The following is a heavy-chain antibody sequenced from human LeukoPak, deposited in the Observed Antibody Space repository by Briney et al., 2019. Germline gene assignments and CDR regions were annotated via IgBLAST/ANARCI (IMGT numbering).Heavy chain of an antibody. CDR2: ISSSSSTI. J-gene: IGHJ4*02. V-gene: IGHV3-48*04. CDR1: GFTFSSYS. D-gene: IGHD2-2*01. Sequence: GGSLRLSRAASGFTFSSYSMNWVRQAPGKGLEWVSYISSSSSTIYYADSVKGRLTISRDNAKNSLYLQMNSLRAEDTAVYYCARDFLHSSTSRPFDYWGQGTLVTVSS. CDR3: ARDFLHSSTSRPFDY.